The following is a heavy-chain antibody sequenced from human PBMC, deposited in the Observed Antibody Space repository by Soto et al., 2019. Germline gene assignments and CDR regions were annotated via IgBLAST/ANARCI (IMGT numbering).Heavy chain of an antibody. V-gene: IGHV3-33*01. CDR1: GFTFRSYG. CDR2: IWYDGSNK. J-gene: IGHJ4*02. D-gene: IGHD3-22*01. CDR3: ARDPRDYYDSSGYFDY. Sequence: LRLSCAASGFTFRSYGMHWVRQAPGKGLEWVAVIWYDGSNKYYADSVKGRFTISRDNSKNTLYLQMNSLRAEDTAVYYCARDPRDYYDSSGYFDYWGQGTLVTVSS.